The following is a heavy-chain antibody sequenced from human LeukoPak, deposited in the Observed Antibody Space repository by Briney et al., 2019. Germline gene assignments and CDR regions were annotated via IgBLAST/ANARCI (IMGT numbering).Heavy chain of an antibody. V-gene: IGHV4-39*01. Sequence: SETLSLTCTVSGGSISSSSYYWGWIRQPPGKGLEWIGSIYYSGSTYYNPSLKSRVTISVDTSKNQFSLKLSSVTAADTAVYYCATGWRSGVRGVISSGYYYGMDVWGQGTTVTVSS. CDR3: ATGWRSGVRGVISSGYYYGMDV. CDR1: GGSISSSSYY. D-gene: IGHD3-10*01. J-gene: IGHJ6*02. CDR2: IYYSGST.